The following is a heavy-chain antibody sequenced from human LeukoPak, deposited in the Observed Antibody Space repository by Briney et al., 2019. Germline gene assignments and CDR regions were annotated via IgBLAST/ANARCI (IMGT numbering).Heavy chain of an antibody. CDR2: IKQDGSEK. V-gene: IGHV3-7*01. Sequence: GGSLRLSCAASGFTFSSYWMSWVRQAPGKGLEWVANIKQDGSEKYYVDSVKGRFTISRDNAKNSLYLQMNSLRAEDAAVYYCARGTPEMATSVMDVWGKGTTVTVS. J-gene: IGHJ6*03. CDR1: GFTFSSYW. D-gene: IGHD5-24*01. CDR3: ARGTPEMATSVMDV.